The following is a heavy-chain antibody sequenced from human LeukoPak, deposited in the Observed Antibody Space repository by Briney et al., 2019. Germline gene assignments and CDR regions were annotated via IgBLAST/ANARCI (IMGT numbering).Heavy chain of an antibody. D-gene: IGHD6-13*01. CDR1: GGSFSGYY. CDR2: INHSGST. CDR3: ARGLGIAAAGTWLAGYNWFDP. J-gene: IGHJ5*02. V-gene: IGHV4-34*01. Sequence: ASETLSLTCAVYGGSFSGYYWGWIRQPPGKGLEWIGEINHSGSTNYNPSLKSRVTISVDTSKNQFSLKLSSVTAADTAVYYCARGLGIAAAGTWLAGYNWFDPWGQGTLVTVSS.